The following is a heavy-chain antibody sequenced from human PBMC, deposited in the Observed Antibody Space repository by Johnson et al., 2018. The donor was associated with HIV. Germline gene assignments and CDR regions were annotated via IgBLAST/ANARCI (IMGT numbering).Heavy chain of an antibody. D-gene: IGHD6-13*01. Sequence: VHLVESGGGLVQPGGSLRLSCAASGFTFSSYWMSWVRQAPGKGLEWVANIKQDGSEKYYVDSVTGRFTISRDHSKNTLYLQMNRLRAEDTAVYYCAKDLYSSSWTNDAFDIWGQGTMVTVSS. CDR2: IKQDGSEK. CDR1: GFTFSSYW. CDR3: AKDLYSSSWTNDAFDI. V-gene: IGHV3-7*01. J-gene: IGHJ3*02.